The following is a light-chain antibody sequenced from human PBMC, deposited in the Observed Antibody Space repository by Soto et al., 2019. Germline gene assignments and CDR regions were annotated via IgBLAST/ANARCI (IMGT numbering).Light chain of an antibody. J-gene: IGLJ1*01. CDR2: DVT. Sequence: QSALTQPRSVSGSPGQSVTISCTGTSNDVGGYDYVSWYQQYPGKAPTYILYDVTKRPSGVPDRFSGSKSGNTASLTISGLQADDEADYYCSSFTNTYSYVFGTGTKLTVL. V-gene: IGLV2-11*01. CDR1: SNDVGGYDY. CDR3: SSFTNTYSYV.